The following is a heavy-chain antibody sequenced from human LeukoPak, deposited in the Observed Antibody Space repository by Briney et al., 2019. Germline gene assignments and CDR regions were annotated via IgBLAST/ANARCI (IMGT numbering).Heavy chain of an antibody. Sequence: SQTLSLTCTVSGGSISSGSYYWSWIRQPAGKGLEWIGRIYTSGSTDYNPSLKSRVTISVDTSKNQFSLKLSSVTAADTAVYYCARGPTITKVRNNYYYYGMDVWGQGTTVTVSS. CDR3: ARGPTITKVRNNYYYYGMDV. D-gene: IGHD3-10*01. J-gene: IGHJ6*02. V-gene: IGHV4-61*02. CDR1: GGSISSGSYY. CDR2: IYTSGST.